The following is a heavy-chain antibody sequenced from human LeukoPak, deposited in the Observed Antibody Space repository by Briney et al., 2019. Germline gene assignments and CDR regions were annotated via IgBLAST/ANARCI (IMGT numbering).Heavy chain of an antibody. D-gene: IGHD3-10*01. CDR2: ISWNSRNI. V-gene: IGHV3-9*01. CDR1: GFTFSTYW. CDR3: ARGTITMIRGVTDY. Sequence: HPGGSLRLSCAASGFTFSTYWMHWVRQAPGKGLEWVSGISWNSRNIAYADSVKGRFTISRDNAKNSLYLQMSSLRAEDTALYYCARGTITMIRGVTDYWGQGALVTVSS. J-gene: IGHJ4*02.